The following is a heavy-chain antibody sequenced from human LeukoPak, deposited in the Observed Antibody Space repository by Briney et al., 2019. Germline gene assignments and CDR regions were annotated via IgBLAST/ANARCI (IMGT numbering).Heavy chain of an antibody. V-gene: IGHV1-8*01. D-gene: IGHD3-22*01. CDR1: GYTFTSYD. CDR3: AREIVGKGDAFDI. J-gene: IGHJ3*02. Sequence: GASVKVSCKASGYTFTSYDINWVRQATGQGLEWMGWLNPNSDNTGYAQKFQGRVTITADKSTSTAYMELSSLRSEDTAVYYCAREIVGKGDAFDIWGQGTMVTVSS. CDR2: LNPNSDNT.